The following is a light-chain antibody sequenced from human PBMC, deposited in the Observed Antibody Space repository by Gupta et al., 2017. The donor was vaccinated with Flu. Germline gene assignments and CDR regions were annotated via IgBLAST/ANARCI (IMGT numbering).Light chain of an antibody. V-gene: IGLV3-21*02. CDR3: QVWDSSSDRGV. CDR2: DDS. J-gene: IGLJ3*02. CDR1: NIATKA. Sequence: VSVAPGQTARITCGGNNIATKAVHWYQQKSGQAPVLVVNDDSDRPSGIPERFSGSNSGNTATLTISRVEAGDEADYYCQVWDSSSDRGVFGGGTKLTVL.